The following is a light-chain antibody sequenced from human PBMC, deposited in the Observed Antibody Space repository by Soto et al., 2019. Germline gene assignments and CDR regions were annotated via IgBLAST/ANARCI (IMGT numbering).Light chain of an antibody. CDR2: DGT. CDR1: NIGSKT. CDR3: QVWDSTTDHLV. Sequence: SYELTQPPSVSVAPGQTARITCGGNNIGSKTVYWYQQKPGHAPLLVVYDGTDRPSGIPERFSGSNSGNTATLTITRVEAGDEADYYCQVWDSTTDHLVFGGGTKLTVL. V-gene: IGLV3-21*02. J-gene: IGLJ2*01.